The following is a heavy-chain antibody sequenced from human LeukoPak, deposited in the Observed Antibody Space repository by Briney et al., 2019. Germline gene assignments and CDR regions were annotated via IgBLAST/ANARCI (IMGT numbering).Heavy chain of an antibody. J-gene: IGHJ4*02. CDR1: GYTFTSYY. V-gene: IGHV1-46*01. CDR3: ARDLRWLQVDY. D-gene: IGHD5-24*01. CDR2: INPSSGST. Sequence: ASVKVSSKASGYTFTSYYMHWVRHAPGQGLEWMGIINPSSGSTSYAQKFQGRVTMTRDTSTSTVYMELSSLRSEDTAVYYCARDLRWLQVDYWGQGTLVTVSS.